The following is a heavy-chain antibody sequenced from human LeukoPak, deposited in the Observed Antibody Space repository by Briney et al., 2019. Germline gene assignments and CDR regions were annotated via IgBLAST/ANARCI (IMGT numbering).Heavy chain of an antibody. CDR3: AKHYMGSSYNHGLDC. D-gene: IGHD3-10*01. V-gene: IGHV4-39*01. J-gene: IGHJ4*02. CDR1: GGSISSSSYY. CDR2: IYYSGTT. Sequence: SETLSLTCTVSGGSISSSSYYWGWIRQPPGKGLEWIGSIYYSGTTYYNPSLKSRVTISVDTSKNQFSLKLSSVTAADTALYYCAKHYMGSSYNHGLDCWGQGTLVTVSS.